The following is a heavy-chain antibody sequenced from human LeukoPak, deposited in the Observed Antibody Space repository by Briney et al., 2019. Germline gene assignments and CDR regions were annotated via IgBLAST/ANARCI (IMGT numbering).Heavy chain of an antibody. CDR2: TYYSGST. CDR1: GGSISSYY. D-gene: IGHD2-2*01. J-gene: IGHJ6*02. V-gene: IGHV4-59*01. CDR3: ARVVRGYCSSTSCYYYYGMDV. Sequence: SSETLSLTCTVSGGSISSYYWSWIRQPPGKGLEWIGYTYYSGSTNYNPSLKSRVTISVDTSKNQFSLKLSSVTAADTAVYYCARVVRGYCSSTSCYYYYGMDVWGRGTTVTVSS.